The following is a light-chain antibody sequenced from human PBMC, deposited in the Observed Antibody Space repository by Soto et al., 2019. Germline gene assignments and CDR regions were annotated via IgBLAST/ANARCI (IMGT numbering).Light chain of an antibody. J-gene: IGKJ2*01. CDR3: QHHDVAPFT. V-gene: IGKV1-33*01. CDR1: HHVNKY. CDR2: DVS. Sequence: DIQMTQSPSSLSASVGDRVSITCQASHHVNKYLTWYQQKPGKAPNLLIYDVSKLKTGVASRFSGSSSGTQFTLTITNLQPEDFATYYCQHHDVAPFTFGQGTRLDIK.